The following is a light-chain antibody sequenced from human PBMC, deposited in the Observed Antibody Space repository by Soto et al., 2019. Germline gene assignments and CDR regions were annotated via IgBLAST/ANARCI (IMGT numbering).Light chain of an antibody. Sequence: QSALAQPASVSGSPGQSITISCTGTSSDVGGYNYVSWYQQHPSKAPKLMIYEVRNRPSGVSNRFSGSKSGNTASLTISGLQAEDEGDYFCSSYGSTSTRYVFGTGTKLTVL. V-gene: IGLV2-14*01. CDR1: SSDVGGYNY. J-gene: IGLJ1*01. CDR2: EVR. CDR3: SSYGSTSTRYV.